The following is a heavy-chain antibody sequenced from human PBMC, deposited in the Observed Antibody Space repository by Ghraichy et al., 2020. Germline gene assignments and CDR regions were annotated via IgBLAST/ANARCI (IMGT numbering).Heavy chain of an antibody. CDR3: ARTRHFTRIVVIISFDM. CDR1: GGSISSRNYY. Sequence: SQTLSLTCTVSGGSISSRNYYWSWIRQPPGKGLEWIGSVYYSGTTYYNPSLKSRVTVSGDTSNNQFSLNLRSVTAADTAVYYCARTRHFTRIVVIISFDMWGQGTMVTVSS. J-gene: IGHJ3*02. D-gene: IGHD3-22*01. V-gene: IGHV4-39*01. CDR2: VYYSGTT.